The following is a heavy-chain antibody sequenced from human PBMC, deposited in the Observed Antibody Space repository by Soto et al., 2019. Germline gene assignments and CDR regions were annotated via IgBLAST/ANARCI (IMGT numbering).Heavy chain of an antibody. CDR3: ARAFDILTGSPFYFDY. CDR2: ISAYNGNT. D-gene: IGHD3-9*01. J-gene: IGHJ4*02. Sequence: ASVKVSCKASGYTFTSYGISWVRQAPGQGLEWIGWISAYNGNTNYAQKLQGRVAMTTDTSTSTAYMELRSLRSDDTAVYYCARAFDILTGSPFYFDYWGQGTLVTVSS. CDR1: GYTFTSYG. V-gene: IGHV1-18*01.